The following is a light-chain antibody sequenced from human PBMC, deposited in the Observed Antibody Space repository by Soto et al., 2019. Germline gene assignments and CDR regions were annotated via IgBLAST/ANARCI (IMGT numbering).Light chain of an antibody. CDR1: QNVTSSY. V-gene: IGKV3D-20*02. Sequence: EILLTQDTGTLSLSPGDXATLSCRASQNVTSSYLAWCQQKPGQAPRLLIYGASIRATGIPDRFSGSGSGTDFTLTISSLEPEDFAVYYCQQRSNWPPITFGQGTRLEIK. CDR2: GAS. J-gene: IGKJ5*01. CDR3: QQRSNWPPIT.